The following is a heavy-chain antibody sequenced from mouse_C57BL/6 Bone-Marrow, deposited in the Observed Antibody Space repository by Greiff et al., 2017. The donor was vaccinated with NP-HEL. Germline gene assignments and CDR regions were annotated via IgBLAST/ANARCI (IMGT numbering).Heavy chain of an antibody. V-gene: IGHV1-81*01. J-gene: IGHJ4*01. CDR3: ARFSLSYYSNYVAYYYAMDY. CDR1: GYTFTSYG. Sequence: LQESGAELARPGASVKLSCKASGYTFTSYGISWVKQRTGQGLEWIGAIYPRSGNTYYIEKFKGKATLTADKSSSTAYMELRSLTSEDSAVYFCARFSLSYYSNYVAYYYAMDYWGQGTSVTVSS. CDR2: IYPRSGNT. D-gene: IGHD2-5*01.